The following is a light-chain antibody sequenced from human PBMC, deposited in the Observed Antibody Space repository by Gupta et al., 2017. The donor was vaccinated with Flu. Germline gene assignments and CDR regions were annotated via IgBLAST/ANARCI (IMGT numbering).Light chain of an antibody. J-gene: IGLJ1*01. CDR3: LAADISGSFV. V-gene: IGLV3-16*01. CDR2: KDN. Sequence: PYWAQQKPGHFPLVVICKDNERPSGIPERFSGSSSGTTVTLTISGGQEEDEADYSCLAADISGSFVFGTGTKFTVL.